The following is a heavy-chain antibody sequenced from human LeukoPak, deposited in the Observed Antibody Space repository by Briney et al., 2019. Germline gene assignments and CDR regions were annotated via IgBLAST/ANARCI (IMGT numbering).Heavy chain of an antibody. CDR1: GFTVSCNY. D-gene: IGHD6-13*01. CDR2: IYSGGRAFYGGDT. J-gene: IGHJ4*02. Sequence: TGGSQRLSCAVSGFTVSCNYMSWVRQAPGKGLEWISVIYSGGRAFYGGDTFYADSVKGRFTISRDDSKNTLYLQMNSLSAADTAVYYCARRCSNSWCMDYWGQGTLVTVSS. V-gene: IGHV3-23*03. CDR3: ARRCSNSWCMDY.